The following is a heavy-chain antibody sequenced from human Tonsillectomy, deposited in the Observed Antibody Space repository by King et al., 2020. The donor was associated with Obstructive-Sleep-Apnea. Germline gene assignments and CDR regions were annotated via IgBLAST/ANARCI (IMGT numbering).Heavy chain of an antibody. V-gene: IGHV3-48*04. J-gene: IGHJ4*02. CDR2: ISADTKSI. CDR3: VSEKGRGENEDYFEI. CDR1: GFIFRNYR. D-gene: IGHD2/OR15-2a*01. Sequence: VQLVESGGGSVQPGGSLRLSCATSGFIFRNYRMNWVRQTPGKGLEWVAYISADTKSIHYADSVKGRFTISRDNDKNSLYLQMNSLRAEDTALYHCVSEKGRGENEDYFEIWGRGTPVAVSS.